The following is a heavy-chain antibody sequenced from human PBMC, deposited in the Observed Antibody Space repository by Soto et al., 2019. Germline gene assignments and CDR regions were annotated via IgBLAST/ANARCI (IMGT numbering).Heavy chain of an antibody. CDR2: IIPIFGTA. J-gene: IGHJ6*02. D-gene: IGHD2-2*01. V-gene: IGHV1-69*13. Sequence: SVKVSCKASGGTFSSYAISWVRQAPGQGLEWMGGIIPIFGTANYAQKFQGRVTITADESTSTAYMELSSLRSEDTAVYYCASPYCSSTSCTIYYYYGMDVWGQGTTVTSP. CDR1: GGTFSSYA. CDR3: ASPYCSSTSCTIYYYYGMDV.